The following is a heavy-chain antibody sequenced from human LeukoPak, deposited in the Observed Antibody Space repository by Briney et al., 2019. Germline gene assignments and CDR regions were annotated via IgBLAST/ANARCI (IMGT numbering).Heavy chain of an antibody. CDR1: GYSFTNFW. CDR3: ARGYCTGGNCFSTFDY. D-gene: IGHD2-15*01. J-gene: IGHJ4*02. CDR2: IYPGDSDT. Sequence: GESLKISCKGSGYSFTNFWIAWVRQMPGKGLECMGIIYPGDSDTTYSPSFQGQVTISADKSITTAYLQWSTLKASDTAIYYCARGYCTGGNCFSTFDYWGQRTMVADSS. V-gene: IGHV5-51*01.